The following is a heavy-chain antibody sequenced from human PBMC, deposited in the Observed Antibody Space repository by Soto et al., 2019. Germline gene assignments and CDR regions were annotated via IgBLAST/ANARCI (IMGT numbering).Heavy chain of an antibody. J-gene: IGHJ6*02. Sequence: PGGSLRLSCAASGFTFSSYGMHWVRQAPGKGLEWVAVISYDGSNKYYADSVKGRFTISRDNSKNTLYLQMNSLRAEDTAVYYCAKDPHGSGSYEWMGYYYGMDVWGQGTTVTVSS. V-gene: IGHV3-30*18. D-gene: IGHD3-10*01. CDR1: GFTFSSYG. CDR3: AKDPHGSGSYEWMGYYYGMDV. CDR2: ISYDGSNK.